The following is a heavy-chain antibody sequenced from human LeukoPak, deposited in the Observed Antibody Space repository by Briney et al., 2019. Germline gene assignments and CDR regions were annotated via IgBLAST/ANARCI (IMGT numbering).Heavy chain of an antibody. CDR2: INPNSGGT. CDR3: ARDPPIAAAGRYNWFDP. CDR1: GYTFTGYY. D-gene: IGHD6-13*01. V-gene: IGHV1-2*02. Sequence: GASVKVSCKASGYTFTGYYMHWVRQAPGQGLEWMGWINPNSGGTNYAQKFQGRVTTTRDTSISTAYMELSRLRSDDTAVYYCARDPPIAAAGRYNWFDPWGQGTLVTVSS. J-gene: IGHJ5*02.